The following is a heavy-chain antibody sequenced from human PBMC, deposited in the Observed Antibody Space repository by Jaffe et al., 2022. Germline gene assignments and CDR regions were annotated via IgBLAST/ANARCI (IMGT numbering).Heavy chain of an antibody. D-gene: IGHD6-19*01. V-gene: IGHV4-39*01. CDR1: GGSISSSSYY. Sequence: QLQLQESGPGLVKPSETLSLTCTVSGGSISSSSYYWGWIRQPPGKGLEWIGSIYYSGSTYYNPSLKSRVTISVDTSKNQFSLKLSSVTAADTAVYYCARRIAVAGTDRGMYYFDYWGQGTLVTVSS. CDR2: IYYSGST. CDR3: ARRIAVAGTDRGMYYFDY. J-gene: IGHJ4*02.